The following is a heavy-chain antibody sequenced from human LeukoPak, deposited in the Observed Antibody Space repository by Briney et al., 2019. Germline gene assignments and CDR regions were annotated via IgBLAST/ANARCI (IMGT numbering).Heavy chain of an antibody. J-gene: IGHJ4*02. D-gene: IGHD2-21*01. V-gene: IGHV4-34*01. CDR3: ARSRHSLFDY. CDR2: INHSGRT. CDR1: GGSFSDYF. Sequence: PSETLSLTCAVYGGSFSDYFWGWIRQPPGKGLEWIGEINHSGRTYYNPSLKSRVTISVDTSKNQFSLNLSSVTAADTAVYYCARSRHSLFDYWGQGTLVTVSS.